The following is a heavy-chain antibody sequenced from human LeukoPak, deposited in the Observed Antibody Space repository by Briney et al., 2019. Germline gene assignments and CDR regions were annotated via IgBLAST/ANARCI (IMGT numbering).Heavy chain of an antibody. CDR1: GGSISSYY. Sequence: SETLSLTCTVSGGSISSYYWSWIRQPPGKGLEWIGYIYYSGSTNYNPSLKSRVTISVDTSKNQFSLKLSSVTAADTAVYYCARAPQVATPFDYWGQGTLVTVSS. V-gene: IGHV4-59*01. J-gene: IGHJ4*02. CDR2: IYYSGST. CDR3: ARAPQVATPFDY. D-gene: IGHD5-12*01.